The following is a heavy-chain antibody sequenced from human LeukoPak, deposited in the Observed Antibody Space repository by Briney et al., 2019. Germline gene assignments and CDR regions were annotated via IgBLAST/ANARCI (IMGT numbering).Heavy chain of an antibody. D-gene: IGHD4-11*01. CDR2: IYYSGST. V-gene: IGHV4-39*01. CDR3: ARLIPIATVTPIY. Sequence: SETLSLTCTVSGGSISSSSYYWGWIRQPPGKGLEWIGSIYYSGSTYYNPSLKSRVTISVDTSKNQFSLKLSSVTAADTAVYYCARLIPIATVTPIYWGQRTLVTVSS. J-gene: IGHJ4*02. CDR1: GGSISSSSYY.